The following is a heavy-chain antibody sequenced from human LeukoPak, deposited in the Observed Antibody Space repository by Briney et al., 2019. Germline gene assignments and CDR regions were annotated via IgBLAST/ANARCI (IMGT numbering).Heavy chain of an antibody. CDR1: GFTFSSYW. V-gene: IGHV3-23*01. Sequence: PGGSLRLSCVGSGFTFSSYWMSWVRQAPGKGLEWVSAISGSGGSTYYADSVKGRFTISRDNSKNTLYLQMNSLRAEDTAVYYCAKVQRGDFDYWGQGTLVTVSS. CDR2: ISGSGGST. J-gene: IGHJ4*02. D-gene: IGHD6-25*01. CDR3: AKVQRGDFDY.